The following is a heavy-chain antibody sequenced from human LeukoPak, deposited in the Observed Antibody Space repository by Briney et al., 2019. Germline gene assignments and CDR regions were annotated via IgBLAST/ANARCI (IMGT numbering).Heavy chain of an antibody. CDR2: IRSKAYGGTT. D-gene: IGHD2-15*01. Sequence: EWLGLIRSKAYGGTTEYAASAKGRFTISRDDSKSIAYLQMNSLTTEDTAVYYCSRGPTQQCLYSGPDEWGQGTTVIVSS. CDR3: SRGPTQQCLYSGPDE. V-gene: IGHV3-49*02. J-gene: IGHJ6*02.